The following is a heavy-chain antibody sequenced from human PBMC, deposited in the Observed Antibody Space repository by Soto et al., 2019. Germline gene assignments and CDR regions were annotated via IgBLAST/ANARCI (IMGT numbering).Heavy chain of an antibody. CDR1: GGSISSGGYY. Sequence: SETLSLTCTVSGGSISSGGYYWSWIRQPPGKGLEWIGYIYYSGSTYYNPSLKSRVTISVDTSKNQFSLKLSSVTAADTAVYYCARGMDQLPFDYWGQGTLVTVSS. CDR3: ARGMDQLPFDY. J-gene: IGHJ4*02. D-gene: IGHD2-2*01. V-gene: IGHV4-30-4*08. CDR2: IYYSGST.